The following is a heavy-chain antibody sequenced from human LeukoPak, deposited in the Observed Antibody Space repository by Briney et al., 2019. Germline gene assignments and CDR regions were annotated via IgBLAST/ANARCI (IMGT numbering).Heavy chain of an antibody. D-gene: IGHD7-27*01. CDR1: GDSFSSYY. V-gene: IGHV4-59*08. CDR3: ARRPHNWGFDF. Sequence: SETLSLTCTVSGDSFSSYYWSWIRQSPGKGLEWIGRIFNFGNTKYNPSLRSRVTISVDTSKNQFSLSLTSVTAADTAVYYCARRPHNWGFDFWGQGILVTVSS. CDR2: IFNFGNT. J-gene: IGHJ4*02.